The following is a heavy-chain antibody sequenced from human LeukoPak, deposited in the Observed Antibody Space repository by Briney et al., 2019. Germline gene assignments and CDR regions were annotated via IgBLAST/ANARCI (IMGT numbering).Heavy chain of an antibody. CDR2: ISYDGSNK. V-gene: IGHV3-30*14. J-gene: IGHJ6*02. D-gene: IGHD3-22*01. Sequence: GGSLRLSCAASGFTFSSYAMHWVRQAPGKGLEWVAVISYDGSNKYYADSVKGRFTISRDNSKNTLYLQMNSLRAEDTAVYYCARESLYYDSSGYTLNYYYGMDVWGQGTTVTVSS. CDR1: GFTFSSYA. CDR3: ARESLYYDSSGYTLNYYYGMDV.